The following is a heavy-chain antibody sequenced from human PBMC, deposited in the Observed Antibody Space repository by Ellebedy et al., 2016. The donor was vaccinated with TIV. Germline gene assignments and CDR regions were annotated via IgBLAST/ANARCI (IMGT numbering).Heavy chain of an antibody. CDR1: GGSISTSNW. V-gene: IGHV4-4*02. CDR3: ARGTEIPVGMDV. CDR2: IYHTGST. J-gene: IGHJ6*02. D-gene: IGHD2-21*01. Sequence: SETLSLTXAVSGGSISTSNWWSWVRQPPGKGLEWIGEIYHTGSTNYNPSLRSRVTISVDKSKHQFSLKLSSVTAADTAVYYCARGTEIPVGMDVWGQGTTVTVSS.